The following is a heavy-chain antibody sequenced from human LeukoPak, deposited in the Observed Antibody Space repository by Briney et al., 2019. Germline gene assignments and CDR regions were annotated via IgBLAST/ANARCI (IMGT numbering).Heavy chain of an antibody. CDR2: IYSGGNT. V-gene: IGHV3-53*01. Sequence: SGFTVXTXXXXXXRXXXGXXXXXVSVIYSGGNTYYADSVKGRFTISRDNSKNTLYLQMNSLRAEDTAVYYCANARVAAAGYFDYWGQGTLVTVSS. J-gene: IGHJ4*02. CDR3: ANARVAAAGYFDY. D-gene: IGHD6-13*01. CDR1: GFTVXTXX.